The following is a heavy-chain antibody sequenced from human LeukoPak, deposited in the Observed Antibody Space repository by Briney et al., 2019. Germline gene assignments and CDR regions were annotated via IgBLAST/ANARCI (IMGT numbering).Heavy chain of an antibody. CDR3: ASEFCSSTSRYPWVN. D-gene: IGHD2-2*01. CDR2: IYHSGNT. Sequence: SETLSLTCAVSGYSISSAYYWGWIRQPPGKGLEWIGSIYHSGNTYYNPSLKSRVTISVDTSKNQFSLKLTSVTAADTAVYYCASEFCSSTSRYPWVNWGQRTLVTVSS. J-gene: IGHJ4*02. CDR1: GYSISSAYY. V-gene: IGHV4-38-2*01.